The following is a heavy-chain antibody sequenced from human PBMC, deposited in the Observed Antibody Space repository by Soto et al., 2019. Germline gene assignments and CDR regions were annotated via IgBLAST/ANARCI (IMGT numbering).Heavy chain of an antibody. CDR1: GGSFSGYY. V-gene: IGHV4-34*01. CDR3: AREGHNLLTAPPCAWYVDL. J-gene: IGHJ2*01. CDR2: INDRGSI. Sequence: QVQLQQWGAGPLRPLETLSLTCGVSGGSFSGYYWAWIRQSPGKGLEWIGEINDRGSINYNPSLKSRFSFSAATSKNHSPLHLRSVTAAAMTVSYWAREGHNLLTAPPCAWYVDLWGRGTLVTVSS. D-gene: IGHD3-9*01.